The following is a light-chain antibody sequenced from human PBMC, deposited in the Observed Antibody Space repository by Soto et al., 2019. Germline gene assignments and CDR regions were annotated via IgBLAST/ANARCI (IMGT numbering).Light chain of an antibody. CDR1: SSNIGSNA. J-gene: IGLJ2*01. Sequence: QSVLTQPPSASKTPGQRVTISCSRSSSNIGSNAVNWYQQLPGTAPKLLIYYNDQRPSGVPDRFSGSKSGTSASLAISGLQSDDEADYFCSTWDDSLNGVVFGGGTKLTVL. CDR2: YND. V-gene: IGLV1-44*01. CDR3: STWDDSLNGVV.